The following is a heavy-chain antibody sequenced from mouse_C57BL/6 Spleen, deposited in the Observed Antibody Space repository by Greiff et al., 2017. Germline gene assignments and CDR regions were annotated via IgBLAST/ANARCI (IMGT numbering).Heavy chain of an antibody. CDR3: ARDITTVVAKGGFDY. D-gene: IGHD1-1*01. Sequence: QVQLQQPGAELVKPGASAKLSCKASGYTFTSYWMHWVKQRPGRGLEWIGRIDPNSGGNKYNEKFKSKATLTVDKPSSTAYMQLSSLTSEDSAVYYCARDITTVVAKGGFDYWGQGTTLTVSS. J-gene: IGHJ2*01. V-gene: IGHV1-72*01. CDR2: IDPNSGGN. CDR1: GYTFTSYW.